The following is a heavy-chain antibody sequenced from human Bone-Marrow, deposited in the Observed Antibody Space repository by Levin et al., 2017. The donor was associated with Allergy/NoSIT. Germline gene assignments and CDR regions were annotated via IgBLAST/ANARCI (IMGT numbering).Heavy chain of an antibody. CDR2: ISWNNGGI. CDR1: GFTFNDYG. D-gene: IGHD3-22*01. V-gene: IGHV3-9*01. J-gene: IGHJ4*02. Sequence: GGSLRLSCAVSGFTFNDYGMHWVRQAPGKGLEWVSYISWNNGGIVYPDSVKGRFTNSRDNAKNSLFLQMNSLKPEDTALYYCAREGGPYYDFDYWGQGTLVSVSS. CDR3: AREGGPYYDFDY.